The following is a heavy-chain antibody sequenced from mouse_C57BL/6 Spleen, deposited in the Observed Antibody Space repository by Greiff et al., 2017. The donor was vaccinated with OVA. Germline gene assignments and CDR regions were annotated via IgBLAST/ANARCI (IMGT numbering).Heavy chain of an antibody. Sequence: VQLLQSGAELMKPGASVKLSCTATGYTFTGYGIEWVRQTPGHGLEWIGEIIPGSGSTTYNDTVKGNATFTADTSSNTDYKQLNSLTTEDSAIYNGAGSGEADYWGQGTSVTVSS. CDR2: IIPGSGST. CDR3: AGSGEADY. D-gene: IGHD3-1*01. V-gene: IGHV1-9*01. J-gene: IGHJ4*01. CDR1: GYTFTGYG.